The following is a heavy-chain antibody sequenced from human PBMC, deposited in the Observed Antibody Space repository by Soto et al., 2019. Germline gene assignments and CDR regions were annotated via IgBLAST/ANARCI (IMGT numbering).Heavy chain of an antibody. Sequence: GASVKLSCKASGYTFTNYDINWVRQATGQGLEWMGWMNPNSGNTGYVQKFQGRVTMTRDTSMSTAYMELSSLRSDDTAVYYCARKAIVGPTGYYYYGMDVWGQGTTVTVSS. J-gene: IGHJ6*02. CDR3: ARKAIVGPTGYYYYGMDV. CDR2: MNPNSGNT. CDR1: GYTFTNYD. D-gene: IGHD1-26*01. V-gene: IGHV1-8*01.